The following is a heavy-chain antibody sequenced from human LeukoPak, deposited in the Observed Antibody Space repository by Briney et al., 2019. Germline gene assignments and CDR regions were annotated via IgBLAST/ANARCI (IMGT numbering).Heavy chain of an antibody. CDR2: INTNTGNP. CDR3: ARSLFYYYDSSGYSHFDY. CDR1: GYTFTSYA. Sequence: ASVKVSCKASGYTFTSYAMHWVRQAPGQGLEWMGWINTNTGNPTYAQGFTGRFVFPLDTSVSTAYLQISSLKAEDTAVYYCARSLFYYYDSSGYSHFDYWAREPWSPSPQ. V-gene: IGHV7-4-1*02. D-gene: IGHD3-22*01. J-gene: IGHJ4*02.